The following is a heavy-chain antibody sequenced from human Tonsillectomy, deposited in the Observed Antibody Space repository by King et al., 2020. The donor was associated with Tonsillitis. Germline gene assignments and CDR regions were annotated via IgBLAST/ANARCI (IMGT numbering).Heavy chain of an antibody. CDR2: ISSSSSTI. CDR1: GFTFSSYS. Sequence: EVQLVESGGDLVQPGGSLRLSCAASGFTFSSYSMNWVRQAPGKGLEWVSYISSSSSTIYYADSVKGRFTISRDNAKNSLYLQMNSLRAEDTAVYYCARLTGNDAFDIWGQGTMVTVSS. D-gene: IGHD3-9*01. J-gene: IGHJ3*02. V-gene: IGHV3-48*01. CDR3: ARLTGNDAFDI.